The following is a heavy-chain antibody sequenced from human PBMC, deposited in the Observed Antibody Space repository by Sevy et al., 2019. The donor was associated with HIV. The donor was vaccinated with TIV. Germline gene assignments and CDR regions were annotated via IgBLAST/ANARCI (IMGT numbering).Heavy chain of an antibody. CDR2: INPISGAT. Sequence: ASVKVSCKASGYIFTGYYMHWVRQAPGQGLEWMGRINPISGATDDSQKFQGRVTMTRDTSISTAYMEVSRLRSDDTVVYYCVRGATDLWTGGMDVWGQGTTVTVSS. D-gene: IGHD3-3*01. J-gene: IGHJ6*02. CDR1: GYIFTGYY. V-gene: IGHV1-2*05. CDR3: VRGATDLWTGGMDV.